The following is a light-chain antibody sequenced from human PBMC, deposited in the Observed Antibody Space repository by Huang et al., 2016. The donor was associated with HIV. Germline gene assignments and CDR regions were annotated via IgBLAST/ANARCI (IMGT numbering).Light chain of an antibody. J-gene: IGKJ3*01. Sequence: IQLTQSPSSLSASIGDRVTITCRASQAISNNLAWYQQKPGKAHKLLIYVASTLQSGVPSRFSGSGSGTDFTLTISSLQPEDFATYYCQQFKTFGPGTKVDI. CDR2: VAS. CDR1: QAISNN. V-gene: IGKV1-9*01. CDR3: QQFKT.